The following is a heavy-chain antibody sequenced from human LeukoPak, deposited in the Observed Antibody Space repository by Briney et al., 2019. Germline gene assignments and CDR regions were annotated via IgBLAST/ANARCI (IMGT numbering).Heavy chain of an antibody. Sequence: GGSLRPSCAASGFTFSSYAMSWVRQAPGKGLEWVSAISGSGGSTYYADSVKGRFTISRDNSKNTLYLQMNSLRAEDTAVYYCAKDIPDSLRYFDWQYFLFDYWGQGTLVTVFS. J-gene: IGHJ4*02. CDR3: AKDIPDSLRYFDWQYFLFDY. D-gene: IGHD3-9*01. CDR2: ISGSGGST. CDR1: GFTFSSYA. V-gene: IGHV3-23*01.